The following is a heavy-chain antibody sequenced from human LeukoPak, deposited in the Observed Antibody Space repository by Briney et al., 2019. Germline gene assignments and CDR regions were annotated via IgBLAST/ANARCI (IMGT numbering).Heavy chain of an antibody. CDR2: ISVYNGNT. J-gene: IGHJ6*03. CDR3: ARVPDGGHYYYYMDV. Sequence: ASVKVSCKASGYTFTSYGISWVRQAPGQGLEWMGWISVYNGNTNYAQKLQGRVTMTTDTSTSTAYMELRSLRSDDTAVYYCARVPDGGHYYYYMDVWGKGTTVTVSS. D-gene: IGHD3-16*01. V-gene: IGHV1-18*01. CDR1: GYTFTSYG.